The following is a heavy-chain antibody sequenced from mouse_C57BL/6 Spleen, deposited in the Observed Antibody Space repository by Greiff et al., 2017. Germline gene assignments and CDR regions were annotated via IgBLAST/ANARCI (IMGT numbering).Heavy chain of an antibody. J-gene: IGHJ4*01. D-gene: IGHD3-1*01. CDR1: GYSFTGYY. CDR2: INPSTGGT. V-gene: IGHV1-42*01. CDR3: ARGLSGAMDY. Sequence: VQLQQSGPELVKPGASVKISCKASGYSFTGYYMNWVKQSPEQSLEWIGEINPSTGGTTYNQKFKAKATLTVDKSSSTAYMQLKSLTSEDSAVYYCARGLSGAMDYWGQGTSVTVSS.